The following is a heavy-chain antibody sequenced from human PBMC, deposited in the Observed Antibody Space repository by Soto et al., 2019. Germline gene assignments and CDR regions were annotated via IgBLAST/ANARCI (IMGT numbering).Heavy chain of an antibody. CDR1: GGTFSSYA. CDR3: ASPVPAAPVYYYYGMHV. D-gene: IGHD2-2*01. CDR2: IIPIFGTA. V-gene: IGHV1-69*13. J-gene: IGHJ6*02. Sequence: SVKVSCKACGGTFSSYAISWVRQAPGQGLEWMGGIIPIFGTANYAQKFQGRVTITADESTSTAYMELSSLRSEDTAVYYCASPVPAAPVYYYYGMHVWGQGTTVTVSS.